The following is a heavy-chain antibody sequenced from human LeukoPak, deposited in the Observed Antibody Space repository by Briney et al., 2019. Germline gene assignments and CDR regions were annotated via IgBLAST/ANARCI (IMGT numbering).Heavy chain of an antibody. CDR1: GYTFTSYY. Sequence: ASVKVSCKASGYTFTSYYMHWVRQAPGQGLEWMGIINPSGGSTSYAQKFQGRVTMTRDTSTSTAYMELRSLRSDDTAVYYCARVLTGDGAFDYWGQGTLVTVSS. V-gene: IGHV1-46*01. J-gene: IGHJ4*02. D-gene: IGHD7-27*01. CDR3: ARVLTGDGAFDY. CDR2: INPSGGST.